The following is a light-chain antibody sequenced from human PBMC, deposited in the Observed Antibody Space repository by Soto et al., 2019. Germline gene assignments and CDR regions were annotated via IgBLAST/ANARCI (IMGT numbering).Light chain of an antibody. J-gene: IGKJ4*01. CDR3: QQYNNWPLT. Sequence: EIVMTQSPATLSVSPGGRATLSCRASQSISDTLAWYQQKPGQAPRLLIYVASTRATGIPARFSGTGSGTEFTLTISSLQSEDFAVYYCQQYNNWPLTFGGGTKVDIK. CDR1: QSISDT. V-gene: IGKV3-15*01. CDR2: VAS.